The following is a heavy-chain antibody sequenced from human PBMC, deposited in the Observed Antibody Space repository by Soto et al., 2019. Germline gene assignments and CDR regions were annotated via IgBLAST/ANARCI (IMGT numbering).Heavy chain of an antibody. CDR2: IYYSGST. CDR3: ARIFLFDYGDAEYYFDY. D-gene: IGHD4-17*01. J-gene: IGHJ4*02. V-gene: IGHV4-59*01. CDR1: GGSISSYY. Sequence: SETLSLTCTVSGGSISSYYWSWIRQPPGKGLEWIGYIYYSGSTNYNPSLKSRVTISVDTSKNQFSLKLSSVTAADTAVYYCARIFLFDYGDAEYYFDYWGQGTLVTVAS.